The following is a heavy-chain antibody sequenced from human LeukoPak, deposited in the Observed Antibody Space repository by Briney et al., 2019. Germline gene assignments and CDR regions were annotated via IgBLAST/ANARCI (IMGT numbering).Heavy chain of an antibody. D-gene: IGHD3-3*01. CDR1: GFTLSSYE. Sequence: GGSLRLSCAASGFTLSSYEMNWVRRAPGKGLEWVSYISSSGNTIYYADSVKGRLTISRDNAKNSLYLQMNSLRAEDTAVYYCARGLRTDFWSGYHSYFDYWGQGTLVTVSS. CDR2: ISSSGNTI. V-gene: IGHV3-48*03. CDR3: ARGLRTDFWSGYHSYFDY. J-gene: IGHJ4*02.